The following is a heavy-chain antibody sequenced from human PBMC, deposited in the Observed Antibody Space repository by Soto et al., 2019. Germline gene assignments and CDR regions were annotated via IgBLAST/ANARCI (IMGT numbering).Heavy chain of an antibody. CDR2: IYYSGST. CDR3: ARVQASSNWFDP. V-gene: IGHV4-30-4*01. J-gene: IGHJ5*02. Sequence: QVQLQESGPGLVKPSQTLALTCTVYGCSISSGDYYCSWIRQPPGKVLEWIGFIYYSGSTYYNPSLKSRVTISIDTSKNQFSLQLNSMTAADTAVYYCARVQASSNWFDPWGQGTLVTVSS. CDR1: GCSISSGDYY.